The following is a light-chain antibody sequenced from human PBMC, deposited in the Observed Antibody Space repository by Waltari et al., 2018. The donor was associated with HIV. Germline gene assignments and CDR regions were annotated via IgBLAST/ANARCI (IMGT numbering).Light chain of an antibody. Sequence: QAGLTQPPSVSKGLRQTATLTCTGNSNNVGYQGAAWLQQHQGHPPKLLTYRNNNRPSGISGRLSASRSGNTASLTITGRQPEDEADYYCSAWDSSLSAWVFGGGTKLTVL. CDR2: RNN. J-gene: IGLJ3*02. CDR3: SAWDSSLSAWV. CDR1: SNNVGYQG. V-gene: IGLV10-54*01.